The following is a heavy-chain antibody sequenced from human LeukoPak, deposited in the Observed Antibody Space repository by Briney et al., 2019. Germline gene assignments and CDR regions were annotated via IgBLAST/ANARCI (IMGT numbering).Heavy chain of an antibody. CDR1: GGSISSGGFY. V-gene: IGHV4-31*03. J-gene: IGHJ3*02. CDR2: IYYSGST. CDR3: VRCGAVLTGDAFDI. D-gene: IGHD2-21*01. Sequence: SETLSLTCTVSGGSISSGGFYWSWIRQHPGKGLEWIGYIYYSGSTYYNPSLKSRLTISVDTSKNQFSLKLSSVTAADAAVYYCVRCGAVLTGDAFDIWGQGTMVTVPS.